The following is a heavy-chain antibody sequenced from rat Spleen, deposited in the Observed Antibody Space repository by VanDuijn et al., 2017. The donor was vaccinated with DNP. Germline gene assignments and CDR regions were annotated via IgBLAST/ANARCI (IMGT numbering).Heavy chain of an antibody. CDR2: IIYDGSAT. CDR3: ATTPSLDY. J-gene: IGHJ2*01. V-gene: IGHV5S10*01. Sequence: EVQLVVSGGGLVQPGNSLKLSCAASGFTFSDYAMTWVRQSPKKGLEWVGTIIYDGSATFYRDSLKGRFTISRDNTKNTLHLQMDNLGSDDTATYYCATTPSLDYWGQGVMVTVSS. CDR1: GFTFSDYA.